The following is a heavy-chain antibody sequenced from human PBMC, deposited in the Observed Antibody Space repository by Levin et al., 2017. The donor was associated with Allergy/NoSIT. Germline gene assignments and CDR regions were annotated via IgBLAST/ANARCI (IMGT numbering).Heavy chain of an antibody. CDR1: GFTFRSYA. CDR2: VSGSGSST. V-gene: IGHV3-23*01. J-gene: IGHJ4*02. Sequence: PGGSLRLSCAASGFTFRSYAMSWVRQAPGKGLEWVSGVSGSGSSTYYADSVKGRFTVSRDNSKNTVYLQMDSLRAEDTAVYYCAKGGDLTDYSTDYWGQGTLVTVSS. D-gene: IGHD3-9*01. CDR3: AKGGDLTDYSTDY.